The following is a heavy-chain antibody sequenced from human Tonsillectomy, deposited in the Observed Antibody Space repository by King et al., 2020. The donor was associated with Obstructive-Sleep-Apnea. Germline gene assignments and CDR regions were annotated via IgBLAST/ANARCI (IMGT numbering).Heavy chain of an antibody. J-gene: IGHJ5*02. CDR3: ARDKGYGWFDP. CDR2: IDGSGGGT. CDR1: GFTFSSYA. V-gene: IGHV3-23*04. D-gene: IGHD5-18*01. Sequence: VQLVESGGGLGQPGGSLRLSCEVSGFTFSSYAMSWVRQAPGKGLEWVSVIDGSGGGTKYAGSVKGRFTISRDNSKNTLYLQMNSLRVEDTAVYYCARDKGYGWFDPWGQGTLVTVSS.